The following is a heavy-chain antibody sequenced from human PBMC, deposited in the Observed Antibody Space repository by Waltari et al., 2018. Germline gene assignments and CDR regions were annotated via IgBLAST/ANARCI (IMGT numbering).Heavy chain of an antibody. CDR2: IYTSGST. D-gene: IGHD6-13*01. CDR3: ARDLAGYSSGWYVGDGTLFDY. J-gene: IGHJ4*02. Sequence: QVQLQESGPGLVKPSQTLSLTCTVSGGSISSGSYYWSWIRQPAGKGLGWIGRIYTSGSTNYNPSLKSRVTISVDTSKNQFSLKRSSVTAADTAVYYCARDLAGYSSGWYVGDGTLFDYWGQGTLVTVSS. V-gene: IGHV4-61*02. CDR1: GGSISSGSYY.